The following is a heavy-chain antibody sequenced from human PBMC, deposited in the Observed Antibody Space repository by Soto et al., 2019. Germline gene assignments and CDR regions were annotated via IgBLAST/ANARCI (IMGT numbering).Heavy chain of an antibody. V-gene: IGHV4-31*03. Sequence: PSETLSLTCTVSGGSISSGGYYWSWIRQHPGKGLEWIGYIYYSGSTYYNPSLKSRVTISVDTSKNQFSLKLSSVTAADTAVYYCARDGLGVTENDYYYYYGMDVWGQGTTVTVSS. CDR3: ARDGLGVTENDYYYYYGMDV. CDR2: IYYSGST. D-gene: IGHD1-20*01. J-gene: IGHJ6*02. CDR1: GGSISSGGYY.